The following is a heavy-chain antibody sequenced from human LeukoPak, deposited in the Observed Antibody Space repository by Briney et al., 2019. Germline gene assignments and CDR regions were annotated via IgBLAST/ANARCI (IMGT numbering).Heavy chain of an antibody. D-gene: IGHD3-22*01. J-gene: IGHJ4*02. CDR1: GCSISSYY. CDR3: ARGDSSGFFDY. V-gene: IGHV4-4*07. CDR2: IYTNGST. Sequence: SETLSLTCTVSGCSISSYYLSWIWQPAGKGLAGIGRIYTNGSTNYNPSFNSRVTMSVDTSKNQFSLKLSSVTAADTAVYYCARGDSSGFFDYWGQGTLVTVSS.